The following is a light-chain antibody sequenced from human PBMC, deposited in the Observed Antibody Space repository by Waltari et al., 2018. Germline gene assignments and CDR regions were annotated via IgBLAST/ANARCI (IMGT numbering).Light chain of an antibody. CDR2: EVS. J-gene: IGLJ2*01. CDR3: SSYTTRRTLVV. CDR1: SSDVGGYNY. V-gene: IGLV2-14*01. Sequence: QSALTQPASVSGSPGQSITISCTGTSSDVGGYNYVSWYQQHPGKAPKLMIYEVSNRPSGVSTRFAGSKSDNTASLTISGLQAEDEAEYYCSSYTTRRTLVVFGGGTKLTVL.